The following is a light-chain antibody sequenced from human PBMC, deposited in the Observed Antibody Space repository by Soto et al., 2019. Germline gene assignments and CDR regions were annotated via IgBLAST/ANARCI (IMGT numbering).Light chain of an antibody. Sequence: EIVLTQSPGTLSLSPGERATLSCRASQSVSSSYLAWYQQKPGQAPRLLIYGACSRATGIPGRFSGSGSGTDLTLTISGLEAEDFAVYYCQQYGSSPFTFGGGTKVEIK. J-gene: IGKJ4*01. CDR3: QQYGSSPFT. V-gene: IGKV3-20*01. CDR2: GAC. CDR1: QSVSSSY.